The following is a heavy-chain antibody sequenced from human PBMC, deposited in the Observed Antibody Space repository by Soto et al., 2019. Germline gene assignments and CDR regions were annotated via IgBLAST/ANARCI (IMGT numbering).Heavy chain of an antibody. Sequence: QVQLVQSGAEVKKPGASVKVSCKASGYTFTSYGISWVRQAPGQGLEWMGWISAYNGNTNYAQKLQGRVTMTTDTSTSTAYMELSSLRSDDTAVYYCARKFYDYVWGSYRPSLFFDYWGQGTLVTVSS. V-gene: IGHV1-18*01. D-gene: IGHD3-16*02. J-gene: IGHJ4*02. CDR2: ISAYNGNT. CDR3: ARKFYDYVWGSYRPSLFFDY. CDR1: GYTFTSYG.